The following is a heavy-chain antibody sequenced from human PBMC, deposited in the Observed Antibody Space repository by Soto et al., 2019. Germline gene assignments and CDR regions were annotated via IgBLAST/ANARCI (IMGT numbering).Heavy chain of an antibody. J-gene: IGHJ4*02. CDR2: ISSSSTI. D-gene: IGHD3-3*01. CDR3: ARDLRYDFWSGTTPGPPH. CDR1: GFTFSSYS. Sequence: GGSLRLSCAASGFTFSSYSMNWVRQAPGKGLEWVSYISSSSTIYYADSVKGRFTISRDNAKNSLYLQMNSLRDEDTAVYYCARDLRYDFWSGTTPGPPHWGQGTLVTVSS. V-gene: IGHV3-48*02.